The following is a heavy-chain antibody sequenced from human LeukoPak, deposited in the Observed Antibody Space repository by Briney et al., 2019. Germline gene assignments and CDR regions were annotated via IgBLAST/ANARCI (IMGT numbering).Heavy chain of an antibody. J-gene: IGHJ5*02. Sequence: SENVSLTCTVSGGSISSGGYYWNWIRQHPGKGLEWIGYIYYSGSTYYNPSLQGRVTISVDTPKNQFALKLSSVTAADTAVYYCARAPDSSDNWFDPWGQGALGPGSS. CDR3: ARAPDSSDNWFDP. D-gene: IGHD6-25*01. CDR2: IYYSGST. V-gene: IGHV4-31*03. CDR1: GGSISSGGYY.